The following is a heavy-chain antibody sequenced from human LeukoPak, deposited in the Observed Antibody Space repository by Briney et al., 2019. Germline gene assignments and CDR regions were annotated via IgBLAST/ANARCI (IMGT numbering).Heavy chain of an antibody. V-gene: IGHV1-8*01. J-gene: IGHJ4*02. Sequence: ASVKVSCKASGYTFTSYDINWVRQATGQGLEWMGWMNPNSGNTGYAQKFQGRVTMTRNTSTSTAYMELSSLRSEDTAVYYCARNYYDFWSGYYPFDYWGQGTLVTVSS. CDR3: ARNYYDFWSGYYPFDY. CDR1: GYTFTSYD. D-gene: IGHD3-3*01. CDR2: MNPNSGNT.